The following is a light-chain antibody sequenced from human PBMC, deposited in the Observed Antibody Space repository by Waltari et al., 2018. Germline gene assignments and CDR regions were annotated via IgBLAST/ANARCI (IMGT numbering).Light chain of an antibody. J-gene: IGLJ3*02. Sequence: QSALTQPRSVSGSPGQSVTISYTGTGSDVADSNFVSWYQQHPGEAPKLVIYDVSERPSGVPDRFSGSKSGNSASLSVSGLQAEDEAVYYCCSYTGTWVFGGGTKLTVL. V-gene: IGLV2-11*01. CDR2: DVS. CDR1: GSDVADSNF. CDR3: CSYTGTWV.